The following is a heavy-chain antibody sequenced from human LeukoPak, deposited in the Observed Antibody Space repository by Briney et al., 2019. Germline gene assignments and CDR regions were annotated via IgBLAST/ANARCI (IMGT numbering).Heavy chain of an antibody. CDR1: GFTFSSYA. CDR3: AKSRTPYCGGDCYYFDY. J-gene: IGHJ4*02. Sequence: GGSLRLSCAASGFTFSSYAMSGVRQAPGKGLESVSAISGSGGSTYYAYSVKGRFTISRDNSKNTLYLQMNSLRAEDTAVYYCAKSRTPYCGGDCYYFDYWGQGTLVTVSS. CDR2: ISGSGGST. V-gene: IGHV3-23*01. D-gene: IGHD2-21*02.